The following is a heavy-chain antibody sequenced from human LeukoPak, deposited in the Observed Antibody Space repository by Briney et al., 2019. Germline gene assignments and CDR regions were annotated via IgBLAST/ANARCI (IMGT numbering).Heavy chain of an antibody. CDR3: VRAYSRGYSDDFDF. CDR2: INLNNGTM. CDR1: GFTFSDYY. Sequence: GGSLRLSCAASGFTFSDYYMSWFRQAPGAGLEWLSYINLNNGTMYYADSVRGRFAISRDNTKNSLYLQMKSLRGEDTAVYYCVRAYSRGYSDDFDFWGQGTLVPVSS. J-gene: IGHJ4*02. D-gene: IGHD3-22*01. V-gene: IGHV3-11*01.